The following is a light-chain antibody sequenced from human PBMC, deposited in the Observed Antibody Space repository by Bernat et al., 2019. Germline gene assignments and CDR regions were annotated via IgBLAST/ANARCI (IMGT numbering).Light chain of an antibody. CDR2: DVT. Sequence: QSVLTQPASMSASPGQSITISCTGTSSDVGAYNRVSWYQQHPGKAPKLMIYDVTYRPSGVSKRLSGSKSGNTASLTISGLQPEDEADYYCSSYATNRDVLFGGGTKLTVL. CDR3: SSYATNRDVL. J-gene: IGLJ2*01. CDR1: SSDVGAYNR. V-gene: IGLV2-14*03.